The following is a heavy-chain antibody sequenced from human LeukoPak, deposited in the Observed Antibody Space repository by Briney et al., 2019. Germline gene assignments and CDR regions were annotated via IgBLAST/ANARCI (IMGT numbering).Heavy chain of an antibody. CDR2: IKQDGSEK. CDR1: GFTFSSYW. J-gene: IGHJ5*02. D-gene: IGHD2-2*01. V-gene: IGHV3-7*01. CDR3: ARDDCSSISCYHNWFDP. Sequence: GESLRLSCAASGFTFSSYWMSWVRQAPGKGLEWVANIKQDGSEKYYVDSVKGRFTISRDNAENSLYLQMNSLRAEDTAVYYCARDDCSSISCYHNWFDPWGQGTLVTVSS.